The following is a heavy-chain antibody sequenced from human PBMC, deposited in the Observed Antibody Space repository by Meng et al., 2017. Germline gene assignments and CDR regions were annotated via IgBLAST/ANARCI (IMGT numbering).Heavy chain of an antibody. CDR3: ASWPGDLWGLDY. D-gene: IGHD7-27*01. CDR1: GFTFSSYW. Sequence: GGSLRLSCAASGFTFSSYWMHWVRQAPGKGLVWVSRINSDGSSTSYADSVKGRFTISRDNAKNTLYLQMSSLGAEDTAVYYCASWPGDLWGLDYWGQGTLVTVSS. CDR2: INSDGSST. J-gene: IGHJ4*02. V-gene: IGHV3-74*01.